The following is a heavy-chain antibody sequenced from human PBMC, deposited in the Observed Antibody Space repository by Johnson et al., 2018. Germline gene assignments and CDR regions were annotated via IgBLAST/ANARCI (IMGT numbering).Heavy chain of an antibody. J-gene: IGHJ6*03. CDR1: AFAFSSFW. V-gene: IGHV3-7*01. CDR2: INEDGSER. Sequence: VQLVESGGGLVQXGGSLRLXCEASAFAFSSFWMSWVRQAPGKGLDWVANINEDGSERDYVDSVKGRFTISRYNAKNSLYLQMNRLRAEDPAVYYCARERHVPVAGAYNYPYMDVWGKGTTVTVSS. CDR3: ARERHVPVAGAYNYPYMDV. D-gene: IGHD6-19*01.